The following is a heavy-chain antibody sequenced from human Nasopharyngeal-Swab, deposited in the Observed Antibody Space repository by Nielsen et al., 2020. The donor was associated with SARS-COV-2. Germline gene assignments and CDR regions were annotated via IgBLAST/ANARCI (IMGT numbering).Heavy chain of an antibody. CDR1: SGSVSSYY. CDR3: AGEGYSSTNYGAGTMDV. V-gene: IGHV4-4*07. D-gene: IGHD6-13*01. J-gene: IGHJ6*02. CDR2: IYSTGST. Sequence: SETLSLTCTVSSGSVSSYYWSWIRQPAGKGLEWIGRIYSTGSTNHNPSLKSRVTMSVDMSKNQFSLKLSSVTAADTAVYYCAGEGYSSTNYGAGTMDVWGPGTTVTVSS.